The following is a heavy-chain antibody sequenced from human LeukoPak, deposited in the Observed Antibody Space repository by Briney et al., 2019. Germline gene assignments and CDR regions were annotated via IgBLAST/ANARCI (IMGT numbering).Heavy chain of an antibody. CDR3: ARARNDYDSSGFSALDL. CDR2: IWYDGSNK. Sequence: PGKSLRLSCAASGFTFSSYGMHWVRQAPGKGLEWVAVIWYDGSNKYCADSVKGRFTISRDNSKNTLYLQVNSLRAEDTAVYYCARARNDYDSSGFSALDLWGQGTLVIVSS. V-gene: IGHV3-33*01. J-gene: IGHJ5*02. D-gene: IGHD3-22*01. CDR1: GFTFSSYG.